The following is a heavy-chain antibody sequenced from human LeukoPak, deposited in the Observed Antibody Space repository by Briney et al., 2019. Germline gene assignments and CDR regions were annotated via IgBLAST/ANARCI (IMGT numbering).Heavy chain of an antibody. Sequence: GGSLRLSCAASGFTFSSYGMHWVRQAPGKGLEWVAFIRYDGSNKYYADSVKGRFTISRDNSKNTLYLQMNSLRAEDTAVYYCARDSRYEYSGSYLLLDYYYYGMDVWGQGTTVTVSS. V-gene: IGHV3-30*02. J-gene: IGHJ6*02. CDR1: GFTFSSYG. CDR3: ARDSRYEYSGSYLLLDYYYYGMDV. D-gene: IGHD1-26*01. CDR2: IRYDGSNK.